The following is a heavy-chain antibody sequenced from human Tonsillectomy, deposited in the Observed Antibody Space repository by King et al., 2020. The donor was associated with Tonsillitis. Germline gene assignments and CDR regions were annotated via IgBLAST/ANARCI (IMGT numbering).Heavy chain of an antibody. D-gene: IGHD6-19*01. CDR1: GFPFGDYA. CDR2: IRSKGYSGTA. Sequence: VQLVESGGGMVQPGRSLRLACTSSGFPFGDYAFSWFRLAPGQGLEWVSFIRSKGYSGTAQYAASVEGRFIISRDDSKSIPYLQMNSLKTEDTAVYYCSRPFSSGWYSGFDIWGQGTMVAVSS. V-gene: IGHV3-49*03. J-gene: IGHJ3*02. CDR3: SRPFSSGWYSGFDI.